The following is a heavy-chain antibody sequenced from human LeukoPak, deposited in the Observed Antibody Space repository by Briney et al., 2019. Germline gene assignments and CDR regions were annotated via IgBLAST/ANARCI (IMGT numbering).Heavy chain of an antibody. CDR1: GYTFTSYG. Sequence: ASVKVSCKASGYTFTSYGISWVRQAPGQGLEWMGWISAYNGNTNYAQKLQGRVTMTTDTSTSTAYMELRSLRSDDTAVYYCARDGGSYCSGGSCYPARWFDPWGQRTLVTVSS. CDR3: ARDGGSYCSGGSCYPARWFDP. J-gene: IGHJ5*02. D-gene: IGHD2-15*01. V-gene: IGHV1-18*01. CDR2: ISAYNGNT.